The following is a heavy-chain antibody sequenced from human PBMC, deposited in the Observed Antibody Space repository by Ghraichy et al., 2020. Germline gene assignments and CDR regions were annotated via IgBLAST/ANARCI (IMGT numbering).Heavy chain of an antibody. CDR3: ARDMGDCSSTSCYIP. Sequence: GGSLRLSCAASGFTFSSYSMNWVRQAPGKGLERVSYISSSSSTIYYADSVKGRFTISRDNAKNSVYLQMNSLRAEDTAVYYCARDMGDCSSTSCYIPWGQGTLVTVSS. J-gene: IGHJ5*02. D-gene: IGHD2-2*02. V-gene: IGHV3-48*01. CDR2: ISSSSSTI. CDR1: GFTFSSYS.